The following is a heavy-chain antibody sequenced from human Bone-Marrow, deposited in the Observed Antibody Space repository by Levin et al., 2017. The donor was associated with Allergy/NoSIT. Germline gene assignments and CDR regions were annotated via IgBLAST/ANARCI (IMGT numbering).Heavy chain of an antibody. CDR2: ISSSGSTI. J-gene: IGHJ4*02. CDR1: GFTFSDYY. D-gene: IGHD6-13*01. CDR3: ARRNRRYSSSCHTGGY. V-gene: IGHV3-11*01. Sequence: NAGGSLRLSCAASGFTFSDYYMSWIRQAPGKGLEWVSYISSSGSTIYYADSVKGRFTISRDNAKNSLYLQMNSLRAEDTAVYYCARRNRRYSSSCHTGGYWGQGTLVTVSS.